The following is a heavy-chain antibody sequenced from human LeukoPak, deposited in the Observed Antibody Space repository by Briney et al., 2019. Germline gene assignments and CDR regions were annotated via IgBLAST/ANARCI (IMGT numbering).Heavy chain of an antibody. Sequence: GGSLRLSCAASGFTFSSYTMNWVRQASGKGLEWVSSLSSGSTYIYYADSVKGRFTISRDNAKNSLYLQMNSLRAEGTAVYYCARDQYYGSGSYYNSYYYYGMDVWGQGTTVTVSS. CDR1: GFTFSSYT. D-gene: IGHD3-10*01. CDR3: ARDQYYGSGSYYNSYYYYGMDV. V-gene: IGHV3-21*04. CDR2: LSSGSTYI. J-gene: IGHJ6*02.